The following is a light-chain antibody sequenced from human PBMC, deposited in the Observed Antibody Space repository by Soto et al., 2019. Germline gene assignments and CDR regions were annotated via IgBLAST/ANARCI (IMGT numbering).Light chain of an antibody. V-gene: IGKV3-11*01. CDR2: DIS. Sequence: EVVLTQSPVTLSLSPGERATLSCRASQSVCSYLAWYQQKPGQAPRLLIYDISNRATGIPARFSGSGSGTDFTLTISSLEPDDFAVYYCQQRNDWQVTFGQGTRLEIK. CDR1: QSVCSY. J-gene: IGKJ5*01. CDR3: QQRNDWQVT.